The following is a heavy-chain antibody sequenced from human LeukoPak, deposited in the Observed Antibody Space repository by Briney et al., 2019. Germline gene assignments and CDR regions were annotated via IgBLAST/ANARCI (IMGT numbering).Heavy chain of an antibody. J-gene: IGHJ6*02. Sequence: GGSLRLSCAASGFTFSSYSMNWVRQAPGKGLEWASSISSSSSYIYYADSVKGRFTISRDNAKNSLYLQMNSLRAEDTAVYYCAREYYDFWSGYYNYYYYGMDVWGQGTTVTVSS. V-gene: IGHV3-21*01. CDR2: ISSSSSYI. D-gene: IGHD3-3*01. CDR3: AREYYDFWSGYYNYYYYGMDV. CDR1: GFTFSSYS.